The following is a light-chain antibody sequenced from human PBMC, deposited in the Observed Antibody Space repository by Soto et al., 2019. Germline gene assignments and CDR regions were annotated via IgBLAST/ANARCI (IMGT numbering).Light chain of an antibody. Sequence: EIVLTQSPGTLSLSPGERATVSCRASQSVSNRFLAWYQQKPGQAPRLLIFGASSRATGIPDRFSGSGSGTNFTLTISRLEPEDFAVYYCHQYGSSPRTFGQGTKVEIK. CDR2: GAS. CDR3: HQYGSSPRT. CDR1: QSVSNRF. V-gene: IGKV3-20*01. J-gene: IGKJ1*01.